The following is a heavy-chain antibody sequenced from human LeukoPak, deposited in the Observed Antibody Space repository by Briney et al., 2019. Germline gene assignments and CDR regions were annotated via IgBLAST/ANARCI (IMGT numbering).Heavy chain of an antibody. D-gene: IGHD3-10*01. J-gene: IGHJ6*03. CDR2: IYKNAIT. CDR1: GFTVSSNY. CDR3: ARSLRVRGVPDYMDV. V-gene: IGHV3-53*01. Sequence: GGSLRLSCAASGFTVSSNYMTWVRQAPGKGLEWVSVIYKNAITFHADTVKGRFTISRDNSKNTLYLQMNNLRADDTAVYYCARSLRVRGVPDYMDVWGKGTTVTVSS.